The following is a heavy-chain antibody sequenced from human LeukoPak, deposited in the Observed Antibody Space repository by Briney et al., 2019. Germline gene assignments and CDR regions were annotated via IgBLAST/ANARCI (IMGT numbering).Heavy chain of an antibody. CDR1: GGSISSYY. D-gene: IGHD6-13*01. J-gene: IGHJ1*01. Sequence: SETLSLTCTVSGGSISSYYWSWIRQPPGKGLEWIGYIYYSGSTNYNPSLKSRVTISVDTFKNQFSLKLSSVTAADTAVYYCARLSGGSSPSYFQHWGQGTLVTVSS. V-gene: IGHV4-59*01. CDR3: ARLSGGSSPSYFQH. CDR2: IYYSGST.